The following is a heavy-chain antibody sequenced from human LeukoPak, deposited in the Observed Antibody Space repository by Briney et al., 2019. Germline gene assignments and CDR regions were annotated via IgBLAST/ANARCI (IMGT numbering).Heavy chain of an antibody. J-gene: IGHJ4*02. Sequence: SETLSLTCAVYGGPFSGYYWSWIRQPPGKGLEWIGEINHSGSTNYNPSLKSRVTISVDTSKKQFSLKLSSVTAADTAVYFCVRGRATYDFWSGQKIDQWGQGTLVTVSS. V-gene: IGHV4-34*01. CDR2: INHSGST. CDR3: VRGRATYDFWSGQKIDQ. D-gene: IGHD3-3*01. CDR1: GGPFSGYY.